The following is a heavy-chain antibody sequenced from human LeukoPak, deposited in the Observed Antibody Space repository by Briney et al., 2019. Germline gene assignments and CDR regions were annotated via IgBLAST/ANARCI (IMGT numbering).Heavy chain of an antibody. Sequence: GGSLRLSCAASGFTFDRHTMHWVRQPPGKGPEWVSLIGWDGTNIDYADSVKGRFTISRDNSKSTLYLQMNSVRVEDTAMYYCASLSAMTTAPPDVWGHGTMVTVSS. J-gene: IGHJ6*02. D-gene: IGHD4-11*01. CDR1: GFTFDRHT. CDR3: ASLSAMTTAPPDV. CDR2: IGWDGTNI. V-gene: IGHV3-43*01.